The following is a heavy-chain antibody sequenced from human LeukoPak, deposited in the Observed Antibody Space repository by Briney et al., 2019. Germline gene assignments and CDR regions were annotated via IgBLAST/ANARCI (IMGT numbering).Heavy chain of an antibody. CDR2: IYYSGST. Sequence: SETLSLTCTVSGGSISSSSYYWGWIRQPPGKGLEWIGSIYYSGSTYYNPSLKSRVTISVDTSKNQFSLKLSSVTAADTAVYYCARRSITIFGVVSLEYYFVYWGQGTLVTVSS. V-gene: IGHV4-39*01. CDR3: ARRSITIFGVVSLEYYFVY. J-gene: IGHJ4*02. CDR1: GGSISSSSYY. D-gene: IGHD3-3*01.